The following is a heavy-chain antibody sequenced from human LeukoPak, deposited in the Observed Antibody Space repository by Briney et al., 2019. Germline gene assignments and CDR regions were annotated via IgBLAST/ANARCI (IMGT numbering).Heavy chain of an antibody. CDR1: GYTFTGYY. J-gene: IGHJ6*02. CDR3: ARIFVDIVATSSGYYYYYYGMDV. V-gene: IGHV1-2*02. D-gene: IGHD5-12*01. Sequence: ASVRVSCKASGYTFTGYYMHWVRQAPGQGLEWMGWINPNSGGTNYAQKFQGRVTMTRDTSISTAYMELSRLRSDDTAVYYCARIFVDIVATSSGYYYYYYGMDVWGQGTTVTVSS. CDR2: INPNSGGT.